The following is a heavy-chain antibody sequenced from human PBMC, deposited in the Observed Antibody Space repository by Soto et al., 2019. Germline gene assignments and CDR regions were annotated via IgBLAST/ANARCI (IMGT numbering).Heavy chain of an antibody. J-gene: IGHJ4*02. V-gene: IGHV3-30-3*01. CDR1: GFTFSSYA. Sequence: QVQLVESGGGVVQPGRSLRLSCAASGFTFSSYAMHWVRQAPGKGLEWVAVISYDGSNKYYADSVKGRFTISRDNSKNGRYLQMNSLRAEDTALYYCARDPMGRYYGSGSYYFDYWGQGTLVTVSS. D-gene: IGHD3-10*01. CDR2: ISYDGSNK. CDR3: ARDPMGRYYGSGSYYFDY.